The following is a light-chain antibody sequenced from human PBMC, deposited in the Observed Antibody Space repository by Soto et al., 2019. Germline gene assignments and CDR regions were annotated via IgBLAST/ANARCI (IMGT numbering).Light chain of an antibody. V-gene: IGLV2-14*01. Sequence: QSALTQPASVAGSPGQSITISCTGTSSDVGGYNYVSWYQQHPGKAPKLMIYEVSNRPSGVSNRFSGSKSGNTASLTISVLQAEDEADYYCSSDTSSSTLYVFGTGTKVTV. J-gene: IGLJ1*01. CDR2: EVS. CDR3: SSDTSSSTLYV. CDR1: SSDVGGYNY.